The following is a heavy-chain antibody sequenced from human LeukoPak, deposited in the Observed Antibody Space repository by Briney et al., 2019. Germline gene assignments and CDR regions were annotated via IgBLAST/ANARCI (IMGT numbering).Heavy chain of an antibody. Sequence: GGSLRLSCAASGFTFSSYGMHWVRQAPGKGLEWVAVISYDGSNKYYADSVKGRFTISRDNSKNTLYLQMNSLRAEDTAVYYCAKASGWYVPLCWFDPWGQGTLVTVSS. CDR1: GFTFSSYG. D-gene: IGHD6-19*01. CDR2: ISYDGSNK. CDR3: AKASGWYVPLCWFDP. J-gene: IGHJ5*02. V-gene: IGHV3-30*18.